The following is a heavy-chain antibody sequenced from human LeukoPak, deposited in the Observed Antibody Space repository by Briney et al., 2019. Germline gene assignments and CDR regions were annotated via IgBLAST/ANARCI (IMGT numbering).Heavy chain of an antibody. Sequence: GGSLRLSCAASGFTFSSYGMHWVRQAPGKGLEWVAVIWYDGSNKYYADSVKGRFTISRDNSKNTLYLQMNSLRAEDTAVYYCARDLGYYDSSGHPDYWGQGTLVTVSS. J-gene: IGHJ4*02. V-gene: IGHV3-33*01. CDR1: GFTFSSYG. D-gene: IGHD3-22*01. CDR2: IWYDGSNK. CDR3: ARDLGYYDSSGHPDY.